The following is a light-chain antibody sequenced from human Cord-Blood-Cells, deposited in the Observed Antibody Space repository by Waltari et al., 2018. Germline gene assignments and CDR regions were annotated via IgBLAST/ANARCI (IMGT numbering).Light chain of an antibody. CDR2: GKN. Sequence: SSELTQDPAVSVALGQTVRITCQGDSLRSYYASWYQQKPGQAPVLVIYGKNNRPSGIPDRFSGGSSGNTASLTITGAQAEDEADYYCNSRDSSGSHWVFGGGTKLTVL. V-gene: IGLV3-19*01. J-gene: IGLJ3*02. CDR3: NSRDSSGSHWV. CDR1: SLRSYY.